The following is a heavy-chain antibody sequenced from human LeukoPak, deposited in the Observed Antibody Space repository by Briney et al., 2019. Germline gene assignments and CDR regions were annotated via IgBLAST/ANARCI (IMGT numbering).Heavy chain of an antibody. D-gene: IGHD5-24*01. CDR3: ARTEMASSPGGYFDF. Sequence: PSETLSLTCTVSGGSFTNYYWSWIRQPPGKGLEWIGFIYYSGHSDYNPSLRSRVTLSTDTSKRQFSLTLSSVTAADTAVYYCARTEMASSPGGYFDFWGQGTLVTVST. J-gene: IGHJ4*02. CDR2: IYYSGHS. CDR1: GGSFTNYY. V-gene: IGHV4-59*01.